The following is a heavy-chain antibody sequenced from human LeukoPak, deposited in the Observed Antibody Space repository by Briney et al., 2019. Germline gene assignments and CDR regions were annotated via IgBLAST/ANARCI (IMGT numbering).Heavy chain of an antibody. D-gene: IGHD3-16*02. J-gene: IGHJ4*02. CDR3: ARERNIRLGELSFLDY. CDR1: GYTFTGYY. V-gene: IGHV1-2*02. Sequence: ASVKVSCKASGYTFTGYYMHWVRQAPGQGLEWMGWINPNSGGTNYAQKFQGRVTMTRDTSISTAYMELSRLRSDDTAVYYCARERNIRLGELSFLDYWGQETLVTVSS. CDR2: INPNSGGT.